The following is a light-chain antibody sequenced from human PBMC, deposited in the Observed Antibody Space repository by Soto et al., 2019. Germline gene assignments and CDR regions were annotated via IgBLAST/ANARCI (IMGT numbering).Light chain of an antibody. V-gene: IGKV1-5*03. CDR3: HQYHRYPVA. CDR1: QSISSG. Sequence: DIPMTQSPSTLSASVGDRVTVTCRASQSISSGLAWYQHKPGKAPKLLIYKASTLESGVPSRFSGSGSGTEFTLTISSLQPDDFATYYCHQYHRYPVAFGQGTKVEIK. CDR2: KAS. J-gene: IGKJ1*01.